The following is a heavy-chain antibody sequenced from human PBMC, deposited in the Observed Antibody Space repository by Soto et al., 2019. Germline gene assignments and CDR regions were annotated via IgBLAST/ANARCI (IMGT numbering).Heavy chain of an antibody. Sequence: LRLSCAASGFTFSSYGMHWVRQAPGKGLEWVAVIWYDGSNKYYADSVKGRFTISRDNSKNTLYLQMNSLRAEDTAVYYCARDQFHSNYYDYWGQGTLVTVSS. V-gene: IGHV3-33*01. D-gene: IGHD4-4*01. CDR1: GFTFSSYG. CDR3: ARDQFHSNYYDY. J-gene: IGHJ4*02. CDR2: IWYDGSNK.